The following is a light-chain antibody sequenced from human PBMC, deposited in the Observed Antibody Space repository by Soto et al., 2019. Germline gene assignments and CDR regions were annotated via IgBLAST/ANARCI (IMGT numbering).Light chain of an antibody. CDR2: AAS. CDR1: QGISNY. V-gene: IGKV1-27*01. J-gene: IGKJ1*01. CDR3: QKYDSAPWT. Sequence: DIQMTQSPSSLSASVRDRVTITCRARQGISNYLAWYQQKPGKVPKLLIYAASTLQSGVPSRFSGSGSGTDFTRTISSLQPEEVATYYCQKYDSAPWTCGQGTKVEIK.